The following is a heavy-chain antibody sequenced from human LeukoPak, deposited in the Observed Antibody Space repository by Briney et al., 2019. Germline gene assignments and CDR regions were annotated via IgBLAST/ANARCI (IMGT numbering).Heavy chain of an antibody. CDR1: GFTFRSYG. D-gene: IGHD3-9*01. V-gene: IGHV3-30*02. J-gene: IGHJ4*02. CDR3: AKKAIFLGFDY. Sequence: GGSLRLSCEASGFTFRSYGMHWVRQAPGKGLEWVAFIRHDGSNTYYADSVKGRFTISRDNSKNTLDLQMNSLRPEDTAAYYCAKKAIFLGFDYWGQGTLVTVSS. CDR2: IRHDGSNT.